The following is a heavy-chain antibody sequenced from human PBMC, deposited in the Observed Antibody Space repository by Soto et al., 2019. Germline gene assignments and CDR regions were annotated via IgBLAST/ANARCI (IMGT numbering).Heavy chain of an antibody. D-gene: IGHD2-21*01. CDR1: GGSISSGGYY. CDR2: IYYSGST. J-gene: IGHJ4*02. CDR3: ARLWGMTPDS. Sequence: QVQLQESGPGLVKPSQTLSLTCTVSGGSISSGGYYWSWIRQHPGKGLERIGYIYYSGSTYYNPSLKSRVTISGDTSKNPSSLKLNSVTAADTAVYYCARLWGMTPDSWGQGTLVTVSS. V-gene: IGHV4-31*03.